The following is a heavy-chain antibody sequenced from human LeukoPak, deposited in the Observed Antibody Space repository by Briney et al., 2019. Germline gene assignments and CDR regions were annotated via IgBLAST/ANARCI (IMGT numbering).Heavy chain of an antibody. V-gene: IGHV3-30*02. Sequence: GGSLRLSCAASGFTFSSYGMHWVRQAPGKGLEWVAFIRYDGSNKYYADSVKGRFTISRDNSKNTLYLQMNSLRAEDTAVYYCAKDGAVAGNFYYYMDVWGKGTTVTISS. CDR3: AKDGAVAGNFYYYMDV. CDR2: IRYDGSNK. D-gene: IGHD6-19*01. CDR1: GFTFSSYG. J-gene: IGHJ6*03.